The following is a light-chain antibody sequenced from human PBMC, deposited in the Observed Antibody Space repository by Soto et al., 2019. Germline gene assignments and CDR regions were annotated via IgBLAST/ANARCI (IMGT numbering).Light chain of an antibody. V-gene: IGLV2-23*01. Sequence: QSAPTQPASVSGSPGQSITISCTGTSSDVGTYNLVSWYQHHPGTAPKLMIYEGGKRPSGVSNRFSGSKSGNTASLTISGLQAEDEADYYCCSYAGRSTSFWVFGGGTKLTVL. CDR3: CSYAGRSTSFWV. CDR1: SSDVGTYNL. CDR2: EGG. J-gene: IGLJ3*02.